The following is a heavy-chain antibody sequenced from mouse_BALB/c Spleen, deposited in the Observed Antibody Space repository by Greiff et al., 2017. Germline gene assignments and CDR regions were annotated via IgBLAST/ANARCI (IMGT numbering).Heavy chain of an antibody. CDR2: IRSKSNNYAT. J-gene: IGHJ2*01. CDR1: GFTFNTYA. V-gene: IGHV10-1*02. Sequence: DVHLVESGGGLVQPKGSLKLSCAASGFTFNTYAMNWVRQAPGKGLEWVARIRSKSNNYATYYADSVKDRFTISRDDSQSMLYLQMNNLKTEDTAMYYCVRQGAAYFDSWGQGTTLTVSS. CDR3: VRQGAAYFDS.